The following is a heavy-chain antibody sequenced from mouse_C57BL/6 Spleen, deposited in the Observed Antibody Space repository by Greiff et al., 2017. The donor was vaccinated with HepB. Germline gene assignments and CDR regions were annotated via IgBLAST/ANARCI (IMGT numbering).Heavy chain of an antibody. CDR3: ARSITTVVVHFDY. J-gene: IGHJ2*01. Sequence: VQLQQPGAELVKPGASVKLSCKASGYTFTSYWMHWVKQRPGRGLEWIGRIDPNSGGTKYNEKFKSKATLTVDKPSSTAYMQLSSLTSEDSAVYDCARSITTVVVHFDYWGQGTTLTVSS. D-gene: IGHD1-1*01. CDR2: IDPNSGGT. V-gene: IGHV1-72*01. CDR1: GYTFTSYW.